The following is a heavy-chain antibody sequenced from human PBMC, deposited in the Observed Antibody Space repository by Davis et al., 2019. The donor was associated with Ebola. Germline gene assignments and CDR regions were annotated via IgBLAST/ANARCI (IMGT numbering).Heavy chain of an antibody. J-gene: IGHJ4*02. V-gene: IGHV3-23*01. D-gene: IGHD6-19*01. CDR1: GSTFTTTP. CDR2: PTSSGGMT. CDR3: AKEGIGSGWYSDFDY. Sequence: PSETLSLTCAVSGSTFTTTPIRWVSQAKGQRLWRVATPTSSGGMTYSADSVKVRFTISRDNSKNTLYLQMNSLRADDTAVYYYAKEGIGSGWYSDFDYWGKGTLVTVSS.